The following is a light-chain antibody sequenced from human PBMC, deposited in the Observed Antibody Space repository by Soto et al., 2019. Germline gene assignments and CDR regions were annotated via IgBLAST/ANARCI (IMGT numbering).Light chain of an antibody. CDR2: DAT. Sequence: IAMSQSPATRSVSPGERSTLSCRASQRISSRLAWYQQKPGQAPRLLIHDATTRATGIPARFSGSGSGTEFTLTISSLQPEDFAVYYCQQYNNWSPWAFGQGTKVDIK. J-gene: IGKJ1*01. CDR3: QQYNNWSPWA. V-gene: IGKV3-15*01. CDR1: QRISSR.